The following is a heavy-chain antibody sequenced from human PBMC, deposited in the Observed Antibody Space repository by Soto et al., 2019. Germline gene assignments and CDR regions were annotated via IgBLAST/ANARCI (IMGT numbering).Heavy chain of an antibody. D-gene: IGHD6-19*01. Sequence: GGSLRLSCAASGFTLSNYAIHWVRQAPGKGLEWVAVISFDGSNKYYVDSVKGRFTISRDNSKNTLYLQMNSLRVEDTAVYYCAKDQGSYGYGSGWPLDHWGQGTVVTVSS. CDR2: ISFDGSNK. CDR1: GFTLSNYA. J-gene: IGHJ4*02. CDR3: AKDQGSYGYGSGWPLDH. V-gene: IGHV3-30*18.